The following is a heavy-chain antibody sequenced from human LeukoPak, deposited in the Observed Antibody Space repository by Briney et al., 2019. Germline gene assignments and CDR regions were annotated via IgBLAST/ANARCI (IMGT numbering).Heavy chain of an antibody. Sequence: SETLSLTCTISGASIDSYYWSWIRQPPGKGLEWIGYIYYSGTTNYNPSLKRRVTISVDTSKNRFSLKLSSVTAADTAVYYCARIAVVTAIHYYYYMDVWGKGTTVTISS. D-gene: IGHD2-21*02. J-gene: IGHJ6*03. CDR1: GASIDSYY. V-gene: IGHV4-59*08. CDR3: ARIAVVTAIHYYYYMDV. CDR2: IYYSGTT.